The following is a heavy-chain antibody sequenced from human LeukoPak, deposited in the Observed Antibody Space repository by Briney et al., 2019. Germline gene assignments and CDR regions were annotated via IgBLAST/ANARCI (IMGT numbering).Heavy chain of an antibody. Sequence: PSETLSLTCAVYGGSFSGYYWSWIRQPPGKGLEWIGEINHSGSTNYNPSLKSRVTISVDTSKNQFSLKLSSVTAADTAVYYCARVGRGGVTATPFDYWGQGTLVTVSS. CDR3: ARVGRGGVTATPFDY. J-gene: IGHJ4*02. D-gene: IGHD2-21*02. V-gene: IGHV4-34*01. CDR2: INHSGST. CDR1: GGSFSGYY.